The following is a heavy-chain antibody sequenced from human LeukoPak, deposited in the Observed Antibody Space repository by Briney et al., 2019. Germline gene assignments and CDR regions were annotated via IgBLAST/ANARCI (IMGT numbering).Heavy chain of an antibody. J-gene: IGHJ4*02. CDR1: GFTFSSYW. D-gene: IGHD4-17*01. CDR3: ARDSHGEYVDFDY. CDR2: INSDGSST. Sequence: GGSLRLSCAASGFTFSSYWMHWVRQAPGKGLVWVSRINSDGSSTYYADSVRGRFTISRDNAKNTLYLQMNRLRAEDTAVYYCARDSHGEYVDFDYWGQGTLVTVSS. V-gene: IGHV3-74*01.